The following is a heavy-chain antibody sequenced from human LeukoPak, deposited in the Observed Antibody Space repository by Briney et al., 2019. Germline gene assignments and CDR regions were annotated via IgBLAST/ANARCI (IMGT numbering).Heavy chain of an antibody. CDR1: GFIVSGDF. J-gene: IGHJ4*02. CDR3: ARGRRAYCGGDRYPRYFDY. Sequence: GSLRLSCAASGFIVSGDFMSWVRQPPGKGLEWIGEINHSGSTNYNPSLKSRVTISVDTSKNQFSLKLSSVTAADTAVYYCARGRRAYCGGDRYPRYFDYWGQGTLVTVSS. D-gene: IGHD2-21*02. CDR2: INHSGST. V-gene: IGHV4-34*01.